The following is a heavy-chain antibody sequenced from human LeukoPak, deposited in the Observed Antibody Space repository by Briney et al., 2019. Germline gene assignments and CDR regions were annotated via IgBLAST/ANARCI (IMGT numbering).Heavy chain of an antibody. Sequence: SETLSLTCTVSGGSISSYYWSWIRQPPGKGLEWIGYIYYSGSTNYNPSLKSRVTISVDTSKNQFSLKLSSVTAADTAVYYCARGPTVDRFDPWGQGTLVTVSS. CDR2: IYYSGST. D-gene: IGHD4-23*01. V-gene: IGHV4-59*01. CDR1: GGSISSYY. CDR3: ARGPTVDRFDP. J-gene: IGHJ5*02.